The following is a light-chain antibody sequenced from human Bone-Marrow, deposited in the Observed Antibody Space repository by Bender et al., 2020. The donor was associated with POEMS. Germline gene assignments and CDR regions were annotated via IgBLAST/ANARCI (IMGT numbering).Light chain of an antibody. CDR3: NSFTSSATWV. Sequence: QSALTQPASVSGSPGQSITISCTGSSSDIGAYDYVSWFQQHPGKVPKVIIFDVSNRPSGVPNRFSASKSGNTASLTISGLQAEDEADYYCNSFTSSATWVFGGGTKLTVL. J-gene: IGLJ3*02. V-gene: IGLV2-14*03. CDR2: DVS. CDR1: SSDIGAYDY.